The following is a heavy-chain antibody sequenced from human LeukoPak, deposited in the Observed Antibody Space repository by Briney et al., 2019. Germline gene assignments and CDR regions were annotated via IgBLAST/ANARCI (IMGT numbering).Heavy chain of an antibody. CDR2: IYTSGRT. Sequence: SETLSLTCTVSGGSISSYYWSWIRQPPGKGLEWIGYIYTSGRTNYNPSLKSRVTISVDTSKNQFSLKLSSVTAADTAVYYCARASEQQLTTYYFDYWGQGTLVTVSS. J-gene: IGHJ4*02. CDR1: GGSISSYY. V-gene: IGHV4-4*09. CDR3: ARASEQQLTTYYFDY. D-gene: IGHD6-13*01.